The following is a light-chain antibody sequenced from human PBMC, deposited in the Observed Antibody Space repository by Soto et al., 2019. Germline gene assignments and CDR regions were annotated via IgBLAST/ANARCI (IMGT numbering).Light chain of an antibody. V-gene: IGKV3-20*01. CDR3: QQYGSSPLT. Sequence: EIVLTQSPGTLSLSPGERATLSCRASQSVSNNYLAWYQQKPGQAPRLLISGASSRATGIPDRFNGSGSGTDFSLTISRLEPEDIAVYYGQQYGSSPLTFGGGTKVEIK. J-gene: IGKJ4*01. CDR2: GAS. CDR1: QSVSNNY.